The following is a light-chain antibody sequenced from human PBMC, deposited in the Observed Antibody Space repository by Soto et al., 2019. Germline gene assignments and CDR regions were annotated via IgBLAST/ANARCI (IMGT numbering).Light chain of an antibody. V-gene: IGLV2-14*01. CDR2: GVS. J-gene: IGLJ1*01. CDR3: SSYTSSITPNYV. Sequence: QSVLTQPASVSGSPGQSITISCTGTSSDVGNDNFVSWYQHHPGKAPKLIIYGVSYRPSGVSHRFSGSKSGNTASLTISGLQAEDEADYYCSSYTSSITPNYVFGTGTKVTVL. CDR1: SSDVGNDNF.